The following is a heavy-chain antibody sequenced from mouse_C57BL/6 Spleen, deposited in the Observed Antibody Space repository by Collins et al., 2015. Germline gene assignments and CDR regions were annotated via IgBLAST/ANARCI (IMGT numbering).Heavy chain of an antibody. V-gene: IGHV9-2-1*01. CDR2: INTETGEP. D-gene: IGHD2-14*01. J-gene: IGHJ3*01. CDR3: ARSGYDVGAY. Sequence: QIQLVQSGPELKKPGETVKISCKASGYTFTDYSMHWVKQAPGKGLKWMGWINTETGEPTYADDFKGRFAFSLETSASTAYLQINNLKNEDTATYFCARSGYDVGAYWGQGTLVTVSA. CDR1: GYTFTDYS.